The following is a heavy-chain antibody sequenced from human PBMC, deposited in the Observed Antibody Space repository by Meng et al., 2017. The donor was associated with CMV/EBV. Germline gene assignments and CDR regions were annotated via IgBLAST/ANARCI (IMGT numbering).Heavy chain of an antibody. Sequence: ASAKVSCKASGYTFTSDYMHWVRQAPGQGLEWMGIINPSGGSTSYAQKFQGRVSMTRDTSTSTVYMELSSLRSEDTAVYYCARGEQLAGAFDIWGQGTMVTVSS. CDR2: INPSGGST. CDR3: ARGEQLAGAFDI. D-gene: IGHD6-6*01. J-gene: IGHJ3*02. V-gene: IGHV1-46*01. CDR1: GYTFTSDY.